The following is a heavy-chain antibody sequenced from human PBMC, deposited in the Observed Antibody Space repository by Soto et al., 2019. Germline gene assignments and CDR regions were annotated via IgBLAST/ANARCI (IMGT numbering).Heavy chain of an antibody. CDR2: LNPNSGNT. CDR3: GIGRGIHGMEV. J-gene: IGHJ6*01. Sequence: QVQLVQSGAEVKKPGASVKVSCKASGYTLTSYDINWVRQAPGQGLAWRGWLNPNSGNTGYAQKFRGTVTMTRNTSLSIAEMDLSGLRSEGTAVHYCGIGRGIHGMEVW. D-gene: IGHD1-26*01. CDR1: GYTLTSYD. V-gene: IGHV1-8*01.